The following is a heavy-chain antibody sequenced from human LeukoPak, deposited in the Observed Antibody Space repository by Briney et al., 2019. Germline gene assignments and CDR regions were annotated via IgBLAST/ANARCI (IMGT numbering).Heavy chain of an antibody. J-gene: IGHJ4*02. CDR3: ARDGTGEGYNFYSDY. V-gene: IGHV1-69*04. D-gene: IGHD5-24*01. CDR2: IIPLFDIE. Sequence: GASVKVSCKASGESFGSYGISWVRQAPGQGLEWMGRIIPLFDIETYAQKFQGRVTLTADKFTNTAYLELSSLRSEDTALNFCARDGTGEGYNFYSDYWGQGTLVTVSS. CDR1: GESFGSYG.